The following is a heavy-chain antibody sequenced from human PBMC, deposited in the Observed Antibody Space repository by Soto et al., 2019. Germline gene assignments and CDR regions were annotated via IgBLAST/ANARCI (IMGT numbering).Heavy chain of an antibody. CDR1: GGSISSYY. Sequence: QVQLQESGPGLVKPSETLSLTCTVSGGSISSYYWSWIRQPPGKGLEWIGYIYYSGSTNYHPSLKSRITLSVDTAKNKFSLKLSSVTVADTAVHYCARRYGSAFDFWGQGTMVTVSS. J-gene: IGHJ3*01. D-gene: IGHD4-17*01. CDR3: ARRYGSAFDF. CDR2: IYYSGST. V-gene: IGHV4-59*08.